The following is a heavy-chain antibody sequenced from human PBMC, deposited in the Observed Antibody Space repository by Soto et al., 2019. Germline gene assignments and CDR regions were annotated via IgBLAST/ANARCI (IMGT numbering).Heavy chain of an antibody. J-gene: IGHJ6*02. CDR3: ARAPIAAIDYYSYGMDV. CDR1: GGTFSSYA. Sequence: QVQLVQSGAEVKKTGSSVKVSCKASGGTFSSYAISWVRQDPGQGLEWMGGIIPIFCTANYAQKFQGRVTITADESTSTDYMELSSLRSEDTAVYYCARAPIAAIDYYSYGMDVGGQGTTVTVSS. D-gene: IGHD6-6*01. V-gene: IGHV1-69*12. CDR2: IIPIFCTA.